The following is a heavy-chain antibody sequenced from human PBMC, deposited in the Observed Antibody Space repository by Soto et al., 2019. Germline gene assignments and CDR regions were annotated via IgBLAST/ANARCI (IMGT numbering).Heavy chain of an antibody. D-gene: IGHD2-21*02. J-gene: IGHJ4*02. V-gene: IGHV3-11*06. CDR1: GFSFSDYY. Sequence: QVQLVESGGGLVKPGGSLRLSCAASGFSFSDYYMTWIRQTPGKGLEWLSYVSTSNFDIRYAYSVKGRFTISRDNAKKTLFLQMDNLRADDTATYYCARSNGDYERAYFDYWGQGTLVAVSS. CDR3: ARSNGDYERAYFDY. CDR2: VSTSNFDI.